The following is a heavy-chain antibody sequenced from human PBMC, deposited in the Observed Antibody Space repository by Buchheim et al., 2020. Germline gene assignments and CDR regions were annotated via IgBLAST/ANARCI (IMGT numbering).Heavy chain of an antibody. CDR1: GFTFSRYG. Sequence: QVQLVESGGGVVQPGRSLRLSCAASGFTFSRYGMHWVRQAPGKGLEWVAVISYDGSDKYYADSVTGRFTISRDNSKNTLYLQMNSLRAEDTAVFYCAKDLTNTPQIDYWGQGTL. J-gene: IGHJ4*02. CDR3: AKDLTNTPQIDY. CDR2: ISYDGSDK. D-gene: IGHD2-2*01. V-gene: IGHV3-30*18.